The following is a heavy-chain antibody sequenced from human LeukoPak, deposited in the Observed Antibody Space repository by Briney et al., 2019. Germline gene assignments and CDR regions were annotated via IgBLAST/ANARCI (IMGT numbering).Heavy chain of an antibody. D-gene: IGHD3-10*01. V-gene: IGHV4-39*07. CDR3: ARRKSSRVRGVIDY. Sequence: PSETLSLTCTVSGGSISSSSYYWGWIRQPPGKGLEWIGSIYYSGSTYYNPSLKSRVTISVDTSKNQFSLKLSSVTAADTAVYYCARRKSSRVRGVIDYWGQGTLVTVSS. CDR1: GGSISSSSYY. J-gene: IGHJ4*02. CDR2: IYYSGST.